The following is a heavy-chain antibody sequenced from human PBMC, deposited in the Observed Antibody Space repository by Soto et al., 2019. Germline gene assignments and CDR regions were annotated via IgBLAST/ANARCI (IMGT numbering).Heavy chain of an antibody. CDR1: GYTSTNYG. CDR3: ATYGEILDS. D-gene: IGHD4-17*01. J-gene: IGHJ5*01. Sequence: VHRVQSGPELKKPGASMKVSCKASGYTSTNYGFSWVRQAPGQGLEWMGLITVYNGQTNYAQKFQDRVTVTTDTSTNTAYMELRSLRSDDTAVYFCATYGEILDSWGHGTLVSVSS. V-gene: IGHV1-18*01. CDR2: ITVYNGQT.